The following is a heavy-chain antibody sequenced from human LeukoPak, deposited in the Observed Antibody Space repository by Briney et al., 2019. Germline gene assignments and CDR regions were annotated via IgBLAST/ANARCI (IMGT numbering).Heavy chain of an antibody. Sequence: GGSLRLSCAASGFTFSSYAMHWVRQAPGKGLEWVAVISYDGSNKYYADSVKGRFTISRGNSKNTLFLQMNSLRAEDTAVYYCARELSGWYYFDYWGQGTLVTVSS. CDR1: GFTFSSYA. CDR2: ISYDGSNK. CDR3: ARELSGWYYFDY. J-gene: IGHJ4*02. V-gene: IGHV3-30*04. D-gene: IGHD6-19*01.